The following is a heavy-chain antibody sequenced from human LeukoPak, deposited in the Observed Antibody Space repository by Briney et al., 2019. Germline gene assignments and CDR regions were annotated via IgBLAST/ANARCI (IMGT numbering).Heavy chain of an antibody. CDR1: GGSVSGYY. CDR2: TYSSGST. Sequence: SETLSLTCTVSGGSVSGYYWSWIRQPPGNGLDWIGYTYSSGSTSYSSSLKSRVTISLDTSKNQFSLKLTSVTVADTAVYHCARGANHGDSGLDVFDIWGQGTMVTVSS. V-gene: IGHV4-59*02. CDR3: ARGANHGDSGLDVFDI. J-gene: IGHJ3*02. D-gene: IGHD4-17*01.